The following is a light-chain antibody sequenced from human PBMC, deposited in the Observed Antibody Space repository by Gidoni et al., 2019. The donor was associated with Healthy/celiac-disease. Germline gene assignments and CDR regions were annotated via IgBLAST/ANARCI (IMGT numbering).Light chain of an antibody. CDR1: QAINSN. V-gene: IGKV3-15*01. Sequence: EVVMTQSPAIVSVSPGDTATLSCRASQAINSNLAWYQQRPGQAPRLLIYGASTRATGIPARFSGSGSGTEFTLTISSLQFEDFAVYYCHQYRNWPSLTFGGGPKVDIK. J-gene: IGKJ4*01. CDR2: GAS. CDR3: HQYRNWPSLT.